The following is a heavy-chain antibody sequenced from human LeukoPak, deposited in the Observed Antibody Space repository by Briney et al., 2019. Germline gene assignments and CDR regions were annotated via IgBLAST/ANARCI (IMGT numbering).Heavy chain of an antibody. CDR2: INPNSGGT. Sequence: ASVKVSCKASGYTFTGYYMHWVRQAPGQGLEWMGWINPNSGGTNYAQKFQGRVTMTRDTSISTAYMGLSRLRSDDTAVYYCARVGGWFGELLPTYYYYGMDVWGQGTTVTVSS. CDR1: GYTFTGYY. D-gene: IGHD3-10*01. CDR3: ARVGGWFGELLPTYYYYGMDV. J-gene: IGHJ6*02. V-gene: IGHV1-2*02.